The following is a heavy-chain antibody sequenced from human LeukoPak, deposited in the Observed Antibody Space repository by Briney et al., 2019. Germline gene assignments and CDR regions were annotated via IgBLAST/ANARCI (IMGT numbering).Heavy chain of an antibody. J-gene: IGHJ4*02. D-gene: IGHD3-22*01. CDR3: AKDDDSSGYHPHY. V-gene: IGHV3-33*06. CDR2: IWYDGSNK. CDR1: GFTFSSYG. Sequence: GGSLRLSCAASGFTFSSYGMHWVRQAPGKGLEWVAVIWYDGSNKYYADSVKGRFTISRDNSKNTLYLQMNSLRAEDTAVYYCAKDDDSSGYHPHYWGQGTLVTVSS.